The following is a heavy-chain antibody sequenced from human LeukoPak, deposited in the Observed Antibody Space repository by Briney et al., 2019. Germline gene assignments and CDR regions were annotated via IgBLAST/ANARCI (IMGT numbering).Heavy chain of an antibody. CDR1: GGSISSGGYY. J-gene: IGHJ3*02. D-gene: IGHD3-16*01. Sequence: PSQTLSLTCTVSGGSISSGGYYWSWIRQHPGKGLEWIGYIYYSGSTYYNPSLKSRVTISVDRSKNQFSLKLSSVTAADTAVYYCARGSGLRFPPAAFDIWGQGTMVTVSS. V-gene: IGHV4-31*03. CDR3: ARGSGLRFPPAAFDI. CDR2: IYYSGST.